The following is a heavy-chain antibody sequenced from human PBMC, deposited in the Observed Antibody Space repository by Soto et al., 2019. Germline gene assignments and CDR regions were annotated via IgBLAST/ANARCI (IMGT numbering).Heavy chain of an antibody. V-gene: IGHV4-59*01. J-gene: IGHJ4*02. Sequence: SETLSLTCTVSGGSISSYYWSWIRQPPGKGLEWIGYMYYSGSTNYNPSLKSRVTISVDTSKNQFSLKLSSVTAADTAVYYCASGLYFASEDPIYYFDYWGQGTLVTVSS. CDR2: MYYSGST. CDR3: ASGLYFASEDPIYYFDY. CDR1: GGSISSYY. D-gene: IGHD2-2*02.